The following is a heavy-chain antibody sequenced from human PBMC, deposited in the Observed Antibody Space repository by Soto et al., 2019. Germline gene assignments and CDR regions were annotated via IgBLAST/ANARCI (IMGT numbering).Heavy chain of an antibody. CDR1: GGSVSNASFY. V-gene: IGHV4-61*03. J-gene: IGHJ2*01. Sequence: QVQLQESGPGLVKPSETLSLTCSVSGGSVSNASFYWTWIRQAPGTGLEYIGYIFYTGVNNYNPSPSSRVTISLDTSKNHFSLKLHSMTAADTAVYYCVRVLDSSWYADLWGRGTPVTASS. CDR3: VRVLDSSWYADL. D-gene: IGHD3-22*01. CDR2: IFYTGVN.